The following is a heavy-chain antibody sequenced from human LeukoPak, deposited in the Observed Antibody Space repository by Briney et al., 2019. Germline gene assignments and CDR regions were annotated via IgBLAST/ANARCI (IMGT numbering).Heavy chain of an antibody. CDR2: IYYSGST. CDR3: ARVVYCGGDCFSFDP. D-gene: IGHD2-21*02. V-gene: IGHV4-39*07. J-gene: IGHJ5*02. Sequence: GKGLEGIGSIYYSGSTYYNPSLKSRVTISVATSKNHFSLKLSSVTAADTAVYYCARVVYCGGDCFSFDPWGQGTLVTVSS.